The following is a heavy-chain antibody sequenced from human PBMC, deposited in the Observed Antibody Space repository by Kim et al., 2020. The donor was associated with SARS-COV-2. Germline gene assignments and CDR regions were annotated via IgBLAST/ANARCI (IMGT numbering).Heavy chain of an antibody. CDR3: ARRSSGWEFDY. J-gene: IGHJ4*02. CDR2: T. V-gene: IGHV3-23*01. Sequence: TYYADSVKGRFTISRDNSKNTLYLQMNSLRAEDMAIYYCARRSSGWEFDYWGQGTLVTVSS. D-gene: IGHD6-19*01.